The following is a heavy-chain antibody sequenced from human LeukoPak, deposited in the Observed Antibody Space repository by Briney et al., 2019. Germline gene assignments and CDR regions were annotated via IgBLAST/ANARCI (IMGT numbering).Heavy chain of an antibody. J-gene: IGHJ6*03. V-gene: IGHV3-20*04. D-gene: IGHD3-16*01. CDR1: GFTVSSNY. Sequence: RPGGSLRLSCAASGFTVSSNYMSWVRQAPGKGLEWVSGINWNGGSTGYADSVRGRFTISRDNAKNSLYLQMNSLTAEDTALYYCARRRRLGDFPHYYYMDVWGKGTTVSVSS. CDR2: INWNGGST. CDR3: ARRRRLGDFPHYYYMDV.